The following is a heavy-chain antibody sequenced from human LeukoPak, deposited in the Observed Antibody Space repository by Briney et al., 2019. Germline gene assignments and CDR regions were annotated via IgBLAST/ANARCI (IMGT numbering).Heavy chain of an antibody. CDR2: IYYSGST. V-gene: IGHV4-59*08. J-gene: IGHJ4*02. CDR3: VRVNIVAVPSANFDY. D-gene: IGHD2-2*01. Sequence: SETLSLTCTVSGGSISSYYWSWIRQPPGKGLEWIGYIYYSGSTNYNPSLKSRVTISVDTSKNQFSLKLSSVTAADTAVYYCVRVNIVAVPSANFDYWGQGTLVTVSS. CDR1: GGSISSYY.